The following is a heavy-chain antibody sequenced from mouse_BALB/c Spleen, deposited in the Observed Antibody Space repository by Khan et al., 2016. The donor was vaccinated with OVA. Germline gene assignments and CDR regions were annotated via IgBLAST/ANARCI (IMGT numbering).Heavy chain of an antibody. CDR1: GYTFTDYS. J-gene: IGHJ2*01. CDR3: ARDRYDYFDY. CDR2: INTETGEP. D-gene: IGHD2-14*01. V-gene: IGHV9-2-1*01. Sequence: QIQLVQSGPELKKPGETVKISCKASGYTFTDYSMHWVKQAPGKGLKWMGWINTETGEPTYADDFKGRFAFSLETSASTPYLQINNLKNEDTATYFCARDRYDYFDYWGQGTTLTVSA.